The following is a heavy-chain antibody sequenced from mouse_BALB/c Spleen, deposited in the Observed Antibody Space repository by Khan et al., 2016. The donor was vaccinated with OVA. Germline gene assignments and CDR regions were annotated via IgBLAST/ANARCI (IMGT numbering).Heavy chain of an antibody. CDR2: ISSGGDYT. V-gene: IGHV5-6*02. D-gene: IGHD4-1*01. CDR1: GFTFSSYS. J-gene: IGHJ3*01. CDR3: ASHLTGSFAY. Sequence: EVKLVESGGDLVKPGGSLKLSCAASGFTFSSYSMSWVRQTPDKRLEWVATISSGGDYTYYPDSVKGRFTISRDNAKNTLYLQMSSLKSEDTAMYYCASHLTGSFAYWGQGTLVTVS.